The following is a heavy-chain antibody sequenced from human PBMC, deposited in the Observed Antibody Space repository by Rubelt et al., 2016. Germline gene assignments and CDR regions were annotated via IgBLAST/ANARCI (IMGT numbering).Heavy chain of an antibody. Sequence: VQLVESGGGSVQPGGSLRLSCAASGFTFSNYWMHWVRQAPGKGLAWVSVITDSGSSTYYADSVKGRFTVSRDNSKNTLFLQMNSLRVDDTAVYYCARDGRNQPGSYWGQGTLVTVSS. CDR2: ITDSGSST. J-gene: IGHJ4*02. V-gene: IGHV3-23*04. CDR1: GFTFSNYW. D-gene: IGHD1-1*01. CDR3: ARDGRNQPGSY.